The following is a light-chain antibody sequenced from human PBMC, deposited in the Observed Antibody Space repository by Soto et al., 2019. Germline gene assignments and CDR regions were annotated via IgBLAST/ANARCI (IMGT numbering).Light chain of an antibody. V-gene: IGKV1-9*01. CDR1: QGISSH. Sequence: IQLTQYPSSLSASVGDRSTITCLASQGISSHVAWYQQKPGKAPDLLIYAAYSLESGVPSRFSGSGSGTEFTLTITSLQPEDFATYYCQQLKSSPLTVGEGTKVDIK. CDR2: AAY. J-gene: IGKJ4*01. CDR3: QQLKSSPLT.